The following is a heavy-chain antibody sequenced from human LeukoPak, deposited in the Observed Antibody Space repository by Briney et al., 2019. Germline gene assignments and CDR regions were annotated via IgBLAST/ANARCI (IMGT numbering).Heavy chain of an antibody. CDR1: GYTFTSYG. J-gene: IGHJ6*02. Sequence: ASVKVSFTASGYTFTSYGISWVRQAPGQGLEWMGWISAYNGNTNYAQKLQGRVTMTTDTSTSTAYMELRSLRSDDTAVYYCARGLNIVVVTAPMDVWGQGTTVTVSS. CDR2: ISAYNGNT. V-gene: IGHV1-18*01. CDR3: ARGLNIVVVTAPMDV. D-gene: IGHD2-21*02.